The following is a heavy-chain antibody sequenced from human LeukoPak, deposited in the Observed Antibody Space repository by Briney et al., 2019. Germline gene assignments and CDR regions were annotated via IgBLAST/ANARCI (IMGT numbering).Heavy chain of an antibody. J-gene: IGHJ6*02. CDR3: ARHWSGYYYGMDV. CDR1: GFTFSSYW. Sequence: GGSLRLSCAASGFTFSSYWMHWVRQAPGKGLVWVSRINSDGSSTSYADSVKGRFTISRHNSKNTLYLQMNSLRAEDTAVYYCARHWSGYYYGMDVWGQGTTVTVSS. CDR2: INSDGSST. D-gene: IGHD2-8*02. V-gene: IGHV3-74*01.